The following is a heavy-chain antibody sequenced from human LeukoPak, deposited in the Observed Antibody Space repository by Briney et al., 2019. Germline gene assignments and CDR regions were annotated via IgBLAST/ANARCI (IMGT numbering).Heavy chain of an antibody. Sequence: ASVKVSCKASGYTFTSYYMHWVRQAPGQGLEWMGWISAYNGNTNYAQKLQGRVTMTTDTSTSTAYMELRSLRSDDTAVYYCARGFYTIYYDSSGYYNYWGQGTLVTVSS. CDR1: GYTFTSYY. D-gene: IGHD3-22*01. CDR3: ARGFYTIYYDSSGYYNY. J-gene: IGHJ4*02. CDR2: ISAYNGNT. V-gene: IGHV1-18*04.